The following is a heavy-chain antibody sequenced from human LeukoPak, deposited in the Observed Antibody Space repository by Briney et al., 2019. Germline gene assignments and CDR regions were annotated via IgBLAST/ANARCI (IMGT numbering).Heavy chain of an antibody. V-gene: IGHV4-59*01. CDR2: IYYSGST. D-gene: IGHD6-13*01. CDR1: GGSISSYY. CDR3: VRPSAAEGWFDT. Sequence: SETLSLTCTVSGGSISSYYWSWIRQPPGKGLEWIGYIYYSGSTNYNPSLKSRVTISVDTSKNQFSLKLSSVTAADTAVYYCVRPSAAEGWFDTWGQGTLVTVSS. J-gene: IGHJ5*02.